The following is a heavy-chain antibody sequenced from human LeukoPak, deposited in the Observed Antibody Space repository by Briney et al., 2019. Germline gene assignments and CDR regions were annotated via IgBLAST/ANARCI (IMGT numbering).Heavy chain of an antibody. J-gene: IGHJ4*02. CDR2: INNDGSSA. CDR3: AKFHGDYDPSEYYFDY. Sequence: TGGSLRLSCAASGFTFNNYWIHWVRQVPGKGLVWVSRINNDGSSASYVDSVKGRFTISRDNAKNTLFLQMNSLRAEDTAVYYCAKFHGDYDPSEYYFDYWGQGTLVTVSS. V-gene: IGHV3-74*01. CDR1: GFTFNNYW. D-gene: IGHD4-17*01.